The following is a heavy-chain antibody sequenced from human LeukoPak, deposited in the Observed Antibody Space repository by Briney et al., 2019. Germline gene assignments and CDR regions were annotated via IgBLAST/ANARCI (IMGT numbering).Heavy chain of an antibody. CDR2: MNPSSGNT. D-gene: IGHD1-1*01. CDR1: GYTFSDYD. J-gene: IGHJ4*02. CDR3: ARGPSGHRSDFDY. V-gene: IGHV1-8*02. Sequence: ASVKVSCKASGYTFSDYDINWVRQATGQGLEWMAWMNPSSGNTAYAQKFQGGVTLTRDTSIDTAYMELSSLRSEDTAVYYCARGPSGHRSDFDYWGQGTLVTVSS.